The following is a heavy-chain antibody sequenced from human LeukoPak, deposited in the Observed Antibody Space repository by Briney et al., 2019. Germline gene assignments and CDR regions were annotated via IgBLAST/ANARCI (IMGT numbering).Heavy chain of an antibody. CDR1: GFTFDNFA. V-gene: IGHV3-23*01. CDR3: AKDTSSSWTSIPFDY. CDR2: ISGSGGSA. D-gene: IGHD6-13*01. Sequence: PGGSLRLSCATSGFTFDNFAMTWVRQAPGKGLEWVSAISGSGGSAYYADSVKGRFTISRDNSKNTLYLQMNSLRAEDTAVYYCAKDTSSSWTSIPFDYWGQGTLVTVSS. J-gene: IGHJ4*02.